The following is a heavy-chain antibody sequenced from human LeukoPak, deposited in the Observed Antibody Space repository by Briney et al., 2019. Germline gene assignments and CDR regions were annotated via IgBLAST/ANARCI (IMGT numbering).Heavy chain of an antibody. Sequence: SETLSLTCAVYGGSFSGYYWSWIRQPPGKGLEWIGEINHSGSTNYNPSLKSRVTISVDTSKNQFSLKLSSVTAADTAVYYCARMKTYYDILTGPYYYYYMDVWGKGTTVTVSS. CDR2: INHSGST. D-gene: IGHD3-9*01. V-gene: IGHV4-34*01. J-gene: IGHJ6*03. CDR1: GGSFSGYY. CDR3: ARMKTYYDILTGPYYYYYMDV.